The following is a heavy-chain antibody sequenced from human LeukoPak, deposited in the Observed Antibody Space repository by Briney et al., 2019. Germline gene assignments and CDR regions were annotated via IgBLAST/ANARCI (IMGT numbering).Heavy chain of an antibody. D-gene: IGHD2-2*01. CDR3: ARAPLRRSKPAAIAYGMDV. V-gene: IGHV3-33*01. CDR1: GFTFSSYG. CDR2: IWYDGSNK. Sequence: GGSLRLSCAASGFTFSSYGMHWVRQAPGKGLEWVAVIWYDGSNKYYADSVKGRFTISRDNSKNTLYLQMNSLRAEDTAVYYCARAPLRRSKPAAIAYGMDVWGQGTTVTVSS. J-gene: IGHJ6*02.